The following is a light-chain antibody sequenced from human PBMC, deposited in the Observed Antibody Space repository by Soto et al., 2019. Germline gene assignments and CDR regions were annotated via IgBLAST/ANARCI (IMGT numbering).Light chain of an antibody. J-gene: IGLJ2*01. CDR2: DVS. CDR1: SRDVGAYNY. Sequence: QSALTQPASVSGSPGRSITISCTGTSRDVGAYNYVSWYQQYPGKDPKLMIYDVSNRPAGVSNRFSGSKSGNTASLTISGLQAEDADDYYCSSYTSSSTPLFGGGTKLTVL. CDR3: SSYTSSSTPL. V-gene: IGLV2-14*01.